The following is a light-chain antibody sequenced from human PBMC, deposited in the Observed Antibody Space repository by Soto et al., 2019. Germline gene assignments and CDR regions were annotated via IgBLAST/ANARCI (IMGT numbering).Light chain of an antibody. J-gene: IGKJ1*01. CDR3: PQSYSTPK. V-gene: IGKV1-39*01. CDR2: ITS. CDR1: QSICTS. Sequence: DIKMTQSPSSLSASVGDRVTITCRAGQSICTSLNWYQQKVGKAPKLLIYITSTLQSGVPSRFSVSGSGTDFTLPIRSLQPEDFATYYCPQSYSTPKFRPGTKVDIK.